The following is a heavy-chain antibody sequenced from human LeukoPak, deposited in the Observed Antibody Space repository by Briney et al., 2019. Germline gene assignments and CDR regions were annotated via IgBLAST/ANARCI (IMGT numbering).Heavy chain of an antibody. J-gene: IGHJ4*02. Sequence: GGSLRLSCAASGFTFSSYGMSWVRQAPGKGLEWVSAISGSGGSTYYADSVKGRFTLSRDNSKNTLYLQMNSLRAEDTAVYYCAVGFGEYHYWGQGTLVAVSP. V-gene: IGHV3-23*01. CDR2: ISGSGGST. CDR3: AVGFGEYHY. D-gene: IGHD3-10*01. CDR1: GFTFSSYG.